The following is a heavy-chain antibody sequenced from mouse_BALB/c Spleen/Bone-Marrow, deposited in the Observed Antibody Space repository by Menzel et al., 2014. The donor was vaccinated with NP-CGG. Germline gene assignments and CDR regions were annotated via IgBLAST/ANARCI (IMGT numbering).Heavy chain of an antibody. D-gene: IGHD1-1*01. CDR1: GFAFSSYD. V-gene: IGHV5-12-1*01. CDR3: ARPLYYYGSSPFYAMDY. J-gene: IGHJ4*01. Sequence: EVQLQQSGGGLVKPGGSLKLSCAASGFAFSSYDMSWVRQTPEKRLEWVAYISSGGGSTYYPVTVKGRFTISRDNAKNTLYLQMSSLKSEDTAMYYCARPLYYYGSSPFYAMDYWGQGTSVTVSS. CDR2: ISSGGGST.